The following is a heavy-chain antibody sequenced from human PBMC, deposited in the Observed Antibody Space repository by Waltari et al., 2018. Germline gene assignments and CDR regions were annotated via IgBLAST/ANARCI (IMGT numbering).Heavy chain of an antibody. CDR1: GFTFSSYA. J-gene: IGHJ4*02. CDR2: ISGSGGST. Sequence: EVQLVESGGGLVQPGGSLRLSCAASGFTFSSYAMSWVRQAPGKGLEWVSAISGSGGSTYYADSVKGRFTISRDNSKNTLYLQMNSLRAEDTAVYYCAKVGAPVLRYFDWVFDYWGQGTLVTVSS. CDR3: AKVGAPVLRYFDWVFDY. V-gene: IGHV3-23*04. D-gene: IGHD3-9*01.